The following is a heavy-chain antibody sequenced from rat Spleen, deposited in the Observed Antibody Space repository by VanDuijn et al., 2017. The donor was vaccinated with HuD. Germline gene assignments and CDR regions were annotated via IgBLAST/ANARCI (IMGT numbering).Heavy chain of an antibody. J-gene: IGHJ3*01. CDR1: GFSLTSYT. V-gene: IGHV2-6*01. Sequence: QVQLKESGPGLVQPSQTLSLTCTVSGFSLTSYTLSWVRQSPGKGLEWIGAISSGGTSYYNSVLNPRVSISRDISKSQVFLKMKNLRSEDTAMYYCARTGFAYWGQGTLVTVSS. CDR2: ISSGGTS. CDR3: ARTGFAY.